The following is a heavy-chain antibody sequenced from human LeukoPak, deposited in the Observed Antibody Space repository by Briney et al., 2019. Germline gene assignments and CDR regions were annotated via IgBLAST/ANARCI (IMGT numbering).Heavy chain of an antibody. Sequence: GGSLRLSCAASGFTFSHYGVHWVRQAPGKGLEWVAVISYDGSNKYYADSVKGRFTISRDNSKNTVFLEMNSLRAEDTAVYYCARDPGYSYGRGQGTLVTVSS. CDR1: GFTFSHYG. J-gene: IGHJ4*02. CDR3: ARDPGYSYG. CDR2: ISYDGSNK. V-gene: IGHV3-30*03. D-gene: IGHD5-18*01.